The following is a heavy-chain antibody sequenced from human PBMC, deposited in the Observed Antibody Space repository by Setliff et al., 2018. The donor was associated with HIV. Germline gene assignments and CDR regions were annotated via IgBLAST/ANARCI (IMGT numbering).Heavy chain of an antibody. CDR2: ISGSGGST. V-gene: IGHV3-23*01. D-gene: IGHD3-10*01. J-gene: IGHJ3*02. Sequence: GESLRLSCAASGFTFSSYAMSWVRQAPGKGMEWVSAISGSGGSTYYADSVKGRFTISRDNSKNTLYLQMNSLRAEDTAVYYCAKSAESSDAFDIWGQGTMVTVSS. CDR3: AKSAESSDAFDI. CDR1: GFTFSSYA.